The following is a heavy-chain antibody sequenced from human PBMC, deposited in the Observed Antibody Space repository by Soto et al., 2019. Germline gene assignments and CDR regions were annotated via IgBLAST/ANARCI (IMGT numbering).Heavy chain of an antibody. CDR1: GYTFTSYA. CDR2: INASNGNT. Sequence: GASVKVSCKASGYTFTSYAMHWVRQAPGQRLEWMGWINASNGNTNYSQKFQGGVTITRDTSTSTVYMELSSLRSEDTAVYYCARGITMIVVVIPYDAFDIWGQGTMVTVSS. D-gene: IGHD3-22*01. CDR3: ARGITMIVVVIPYDAFDI. J-gene: IGHJ3*02. V-gene: IGHV1-3*01.